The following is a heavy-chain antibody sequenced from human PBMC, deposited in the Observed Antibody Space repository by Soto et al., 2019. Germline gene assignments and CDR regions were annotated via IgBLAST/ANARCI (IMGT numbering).Heavy chain of an antibody. V-gene: IGHV3-21*01. CDR2: ISSSSSYI. CDR3: ARRETGELSDAFDI. J-gene: IGHJ3*02. CDR1: GFTFSSYS. Sequence: GGSLRLSCAASGFTFSSYSMNWVRQAPGKGLEWVSSISSSSSYIYYANSLKGRFTIARDNAKNSLYLQMNSRRAEDTAVDYCARRETGELSDAFDIWGQGTMVTVSS. D-gene: IGHD7-27*01.